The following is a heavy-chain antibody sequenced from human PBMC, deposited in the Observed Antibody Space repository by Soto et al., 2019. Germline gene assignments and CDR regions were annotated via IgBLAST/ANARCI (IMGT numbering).Heavy chain of an antibody. J-gene: IGHJ5*02. CDR1: GGSISSSSSY. CDR3: ARQPLGAATVTSVINWFDP. D-gene: IGHD4-17*01. Sequence: QLQLQESGPGLVKPSETLSLTCTVSGGSISSSSSYWGWIRQPPGKGLEWIGYIYYSGSTNYNPSLTRRVTISVDTSKNQFSLKLNSVTAADTAVYYCARQPLGAATVTSVINWFDPWGQGALVTVSS. V-gene: IGHV4-39*01. CDR2: IYYSGST.